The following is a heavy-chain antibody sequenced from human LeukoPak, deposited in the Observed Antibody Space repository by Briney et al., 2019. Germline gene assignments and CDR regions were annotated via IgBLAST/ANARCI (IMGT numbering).Heavy chain of an antibody. Sequence: GGSLRLSCAASGFTFSSYAMSWVRQAPGKGLEWVSAISGSAGSTYYADSVKGRFTICRDNSKNTLYLQMSSLRAEDTAVYYCAARGPDLGFDYWGQGTLVTVSS. CDR1: GFTFSSYA. CDR2: ISGSAGST. J-gene: IGHJ4*02. D-gene: IGHD3-10*01. V-gene: IGHV3-23*01. CDR3: AARGPDLGFDY.